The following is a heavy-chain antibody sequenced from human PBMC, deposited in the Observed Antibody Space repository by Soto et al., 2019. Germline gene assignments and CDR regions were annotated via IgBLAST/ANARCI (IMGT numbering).Heavy chain of an antibody. D-gene: IGHD6-19*01. CDR3: ARQVVDGTVAGAGSFAY. V-gene: IGHV4-39*01. J-gene: IGHJ4*02. CDR2: FYYSGST. CDR1: GGSISSTSYY. Sequence: QLQLQESGPGLVKPSETLSLTCTVSGGSISSTSYYWVWIRQPPGKGLEWIGSFYYSGSTYYNPSLRGRVPFAVDTSETRCSRGLSSVTAADTAVYYCARQVVDGTVAGAGSFAYWGQGTLVTVSS.